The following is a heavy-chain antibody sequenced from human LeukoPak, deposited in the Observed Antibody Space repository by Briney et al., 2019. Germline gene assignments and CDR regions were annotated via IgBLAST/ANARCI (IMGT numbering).Heavy chain of an antibody. CDR1: GGSISSSSYY. V-gene: IGHV4-39*01. D-gene: IGHD2-21*01. CDR3: ATTYCGGDCPYDY. J-gene: IGHJ4*02. CDR2: IYYSENT. Sequence: PSETLSLTCTVSGGSISSSSYYWGWIRQPPGKGLEWIGSIYYSENTYYNPSLKSRVTISVDTSKNQFSLKLSSVTAADTAVYYCATTYCGGDCPYDYWGQGTLVTVSS.